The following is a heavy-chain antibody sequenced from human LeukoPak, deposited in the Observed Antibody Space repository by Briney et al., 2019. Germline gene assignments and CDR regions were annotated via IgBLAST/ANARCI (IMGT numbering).Heavy chain of an antibody. Sequence: GGSLRLSCAASGFTFSSYGMHWVRQAPGKGLEWVAVIWYDGSNKYYADSVKGRFTISRDNSKNTLYLQMNSLRAEDTAVYYCARVGYCSSTSCYDGEGAFDYWGQGTLVTVSS. CDR3: ARVGYCSSTSCYDGEGAFDY. D-gene: IGHD2-2*03. CDR2: IWYDGSNK. J-gene: IGHJ4*02. V-gene: IGHV3-33*01. CDR1: GFTFSSYG.